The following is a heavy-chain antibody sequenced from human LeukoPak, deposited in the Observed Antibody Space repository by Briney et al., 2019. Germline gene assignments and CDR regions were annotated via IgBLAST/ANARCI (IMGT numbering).Heavy chain of an antibody. CDR3: AGQAAMVFFYYYMDV. D-gene: IGHD5-18*01. V-gene: IGHV4-39*01. J-gene: IGHJ6*03. CDR1: GNSISSSSYY. CDR2: INYYGKT. Sequence: SETLSLTCTVSGNSISSSSYYWVWIRQPPGKGLEWIGSINYYGKTYYNPSVKSRVTISVDTSKNQFSLMVRSVTAADTAVYYCAGQAAMVFFYYYMDVWGKGTTVTISS.